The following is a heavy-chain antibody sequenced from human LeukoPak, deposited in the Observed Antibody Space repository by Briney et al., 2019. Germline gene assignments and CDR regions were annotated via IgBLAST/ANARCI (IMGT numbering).Heavy chain of an antibody. J-gene: IGHJ4*02. Sequence: PGRSLRLSCAASGFTFSSYDMHWVRQAPGKGLEWVTVISYDGSNKYYGDSVKGRFTISRDNSKNTLYLKMNSLRAEDTAVCYCAKEGSNGDFDYWGQGTLVTVSS. CDR3: AKEGSNGDFDY. CDR2: ISYDGSNK. V-gene: IGHV3-30*18. CDR1: GFTFSSYD. D-gene: IGHD1-26*01.